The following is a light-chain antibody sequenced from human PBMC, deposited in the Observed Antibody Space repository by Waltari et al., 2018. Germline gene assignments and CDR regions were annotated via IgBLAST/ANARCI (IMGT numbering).Light chain of an antibody. CDR2: QDA. J-gene: IGLJ2*01. V-gene: IGLV3-1*01. CDR1: KLGDNF. CDR3: QAWDNSLAI. Sequence: SYELTQPPSVSVSPGQTATITCSGNKLGDNFTSWYQQRPGQSPVLVIHQDAKRPSGIPERFFGSNSGNTATLTIRGTQAVDEADYYCQAWDNSLAIFGGGTRLTV.